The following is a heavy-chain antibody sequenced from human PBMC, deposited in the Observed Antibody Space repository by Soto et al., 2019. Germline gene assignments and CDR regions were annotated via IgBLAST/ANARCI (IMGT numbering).Heavy chain of an antibody. D-gene: IGHD6-13*01. CDR2: IYWDDDK. CDR1: GFSLSTSGVG. J-gene: IGHJ5*02. CDR3: THRRRPRSSSHDWFAP. Sequence: QITLKESGPTLVKPTQTLTLTCTFSGFSLSTSGVGVGWIRQPPGKALEWLALIYWDDDKRYSPSLKSRLTITXXPXNXXVVLTMTNMEPVETATSYCTHRRRPRSSSHDWFAPWGQGTLVTVSS. V-gene: IGHV2-5*02.